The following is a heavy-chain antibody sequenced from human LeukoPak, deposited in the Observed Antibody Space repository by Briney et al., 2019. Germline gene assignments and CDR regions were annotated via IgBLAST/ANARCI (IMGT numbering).Heavy chain of an antibody. CDR1: GFTFSSYW. V-gene: IGHV3-74*01. D-gene: IGHD3-10*01. CDR2: TNSDGSST. Sequence: GASLRLSCAVSGFTFSSYWMHWVRQAPGKGLVWVSRTNSDGSSTSYADSVKGRFTISRDNAKNTLYLQMNSLKTEDTAVYYCATDQGFIYYFDYWGQGTL. J-gene: IGHJ4*02. CDR3: ATDQGFIYYFDY.